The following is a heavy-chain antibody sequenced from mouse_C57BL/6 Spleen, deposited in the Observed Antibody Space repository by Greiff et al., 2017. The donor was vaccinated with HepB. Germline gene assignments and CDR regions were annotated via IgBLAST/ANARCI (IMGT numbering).Heavy chain of an antibody. D-gene: IGHD2-3*01. J-gene: IGHJ2*01. Sequence: EVKLMESGGDLVKPGGSLKLSCAASGFTFSSYGMSWVRQTPDKRLEWVATISSGGSYTYYPDSVKGRFTISRDNAKNTLYLQMSSLKSEDTAMYYCARHVMEGYYFDYWGQGTTLTVSS. CDR3: ARHVMEGYYFDY. CDR2: ISSGGSYT. CDR1: GFTFSSYG. V-gene: IGHV5-6*01.